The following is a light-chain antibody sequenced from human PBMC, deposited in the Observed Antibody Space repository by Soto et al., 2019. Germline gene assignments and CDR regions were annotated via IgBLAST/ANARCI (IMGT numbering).Light chain of an antibody. CDR1: SSDVGSYNL. J-gene: IGLJ1*01. CDR3: CSYAGSSYV. V-gene: IGLV2-23*02. CDR2: EVS. Sequence: QSALTQPASVSGSPGQSITISCTGTSSDVGSYNLVSWYQQHPGKAPKLMIYEVSKRSSGVSNRFSGSKSGNTASLTISGLQAEDEADYYCCSYAGSSYVFGTGTKLTVL.